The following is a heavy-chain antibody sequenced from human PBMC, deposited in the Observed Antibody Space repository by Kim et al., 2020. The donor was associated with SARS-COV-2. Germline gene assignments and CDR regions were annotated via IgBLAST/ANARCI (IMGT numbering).Heavy chain of an antibody. D-gene: IGHD2-21*01. CDR1: GDTFSSYA. CDR2: VLPSSGSA. Sequence: SVNVSCKASGDTFSSYAIVWIRQAPGQGLEWMGGVLPSSGSAVSAQNYQGRVSISADESTSTVYMDLNSLRFEDTAVYFCARDASYGGFDFWGQGTLVTVSS. V-gene: IGHV1-69*13. CDR3: ARDASYGGFDF. J-gene: IGHJ4*02.